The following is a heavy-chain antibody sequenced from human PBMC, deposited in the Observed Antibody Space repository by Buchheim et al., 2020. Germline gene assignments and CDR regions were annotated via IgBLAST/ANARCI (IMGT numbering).Heavy chain of an antibody. J-gene: IGHJ4*02. Sequence: QITLKESGPTLVKPTQTLTLTCTFSGFSLSTSGVGVGWIRQPPGKALEWLALFYWNDDKRYSPSLKSRLTLTKDTSKNQVDLTMTNMDPVDTATYYCAHTGSGGQQWLTKVRRYFDYWGQGTL. CDR3: AHTGSGGQQWLTKVRRYFDY. CDR2: FYWNDDK. V-gene: IGHV2-5*01. D-gene: IGHD6-19*01. CDR1: GFSLSTSGVG.